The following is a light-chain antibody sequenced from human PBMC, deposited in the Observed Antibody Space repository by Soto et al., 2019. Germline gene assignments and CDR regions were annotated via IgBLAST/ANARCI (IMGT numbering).Light chain of an antibody. CDR1: SGHSSYI. CDR3: ETWDSNTRV. J-gene: IGLJ3*02. Sequence: QLVLTQSSSASASLGPSVKLTCTLSSGHSSYIIAWHQQQPGKAPRYLMKLEGSGSYNKGSGVPDRFSGSSSGADRYLTISNLQFEDEADYYCETWDSNTRVFGGGTKLPVL. CDR2: LEGSGSY. V-gene: IGLV4-60*02.